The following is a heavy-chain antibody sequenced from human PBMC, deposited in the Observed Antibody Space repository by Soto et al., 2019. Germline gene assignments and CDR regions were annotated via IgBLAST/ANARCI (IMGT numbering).Heavy chain of an antibody. J-gene: IGHJ5*02. D-gene: IGHD3-3*02. CDR3: ASPKIAFYNWFDP. Sequence: SETLSLTCTVSGGTISSSSFYWGWLRQPPGKGLEWIGSIYYSGSTYYNPSLKSRVTISVDTSKNQFSLKLSSVTAADTSVYYCASPKIAFYNWFDPWGQGTLVTVSS. V-gene: IGHV4-39*01. CDR2: IYYSGST. CDR1: GGTISSSSFY.